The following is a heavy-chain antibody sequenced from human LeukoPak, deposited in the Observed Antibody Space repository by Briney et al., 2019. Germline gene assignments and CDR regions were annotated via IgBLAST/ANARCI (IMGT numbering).Heavy chain of an antibody. CDR3: ARMEAVLVPAAYNWFDP. D-gene: IGHD2-2*01. CDR2: IIPIFGTA. CDR1: GGTFSSYA. J-gene: IGHJ5*02. V-gene: IGHV1-69*05. Sequence: SVKVSCKASGGTFSSYAISWVRQAPGQGLEWMGGIIPIFGTANYAQKFQGRVTITTDESMSTAYMELSSLRSEDTAVYYCARMEAVLVPAAYNWFDPWGQGTLVTVSS.